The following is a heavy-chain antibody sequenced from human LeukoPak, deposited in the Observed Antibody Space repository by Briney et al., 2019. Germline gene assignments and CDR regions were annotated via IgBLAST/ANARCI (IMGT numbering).Heavy chain of an antibody. CDR3: ARRNGYCTNGVCYDAFDI. CDR1: GGSISSYY. Sequence: PSETLSLTCTVSGGSISSYYWSWIRQPPGKGLEWIGSINYSGSTNYNPSLKSRVTISVDTSKNQFSLKLSSVTAADTAVYYCARRNGYCTNGVCYDAFDIWGQGTMVTVSS. D-gene: IGHD2-8*01. J-gene: IGHJ3*02. V-gene: IGHV4-59*08. CDR2: INYSGST.